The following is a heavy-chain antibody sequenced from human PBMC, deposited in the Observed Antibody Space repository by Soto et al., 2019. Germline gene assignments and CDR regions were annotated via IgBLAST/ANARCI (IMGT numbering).Heavy chain of an antibody. CDR3: AIAARLDYYYGMDV. Sequence: GGSLRLSCATSGFNFNNYAMSWVRQAPGERLEWVSFISSSGGTTYYADSVKGRFTISRDNSRNTVFLQMNTLGAEDTAIYYCAIAARLDYYYGMDVWGQGTTVTVSS. V-gene: IGHV3-23*01. D-gene: IGHD6-6*01. CDR1: GFNFNNYA. J-gene: IGHJ6*02. CDR2: ISSSGGTT.